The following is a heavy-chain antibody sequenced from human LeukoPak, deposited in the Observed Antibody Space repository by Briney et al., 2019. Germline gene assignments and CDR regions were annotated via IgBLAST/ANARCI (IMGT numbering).Heavy chain of an antibody. V-gene: IGHV3-23*01. Sequence: GGSLRLSCAASGFTFSSYAMSWVRQAPGKGLEWVSAISGSGGSTYYADSVKGRFTISRDNSKNTLYLQMNSPRAEDTAVYYCAKDLILEWELPDFDYWGQGTLVTVSS. CDR3: AKDLILEWELPDFDY. D-gene: IGHD1-26*01. CDR1: GFTFSSYA. CDR2: ISGSGGST. J-gene: IGHJ4*02.